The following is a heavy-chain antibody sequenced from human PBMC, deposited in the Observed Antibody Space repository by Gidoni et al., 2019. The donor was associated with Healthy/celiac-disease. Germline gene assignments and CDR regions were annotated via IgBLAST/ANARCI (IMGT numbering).Heavy chain of an antibody. CDR3: ALRGYSDAFDI. D-gene: IGHD2-21*01. V-gene: IGHV5-51*01. Sequence: VPYGAEVTKHGESLKISCKGSGYSFTSYWLGWVRQMPGKGLAWLGIIYPGDSDTRYSPSFQGQVTSSADKSISTAYLQWSSLKASDTAMYYCALRGYSDAFDIWGQGTMVTVSS. J-gene: IGHJ3*02. CDR1: GYSFTSYW. CDR2: IYPGDSDT.